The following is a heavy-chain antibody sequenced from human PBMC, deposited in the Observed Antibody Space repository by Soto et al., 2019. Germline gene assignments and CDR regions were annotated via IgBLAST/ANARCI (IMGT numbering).Heavy chain of an antibody. CDR3: AREVATQPIGWYFDL. CDR1: GFSFSAYG. V-gene: IGHV3-30*03. J-gene: IGHJ2*01. Sequence: PGGSLRLSCAASGFSFSAYGMHWVRQAPGKGLEWVAVIAYDGSDEYYGDSVKGRFTISRDNSKNTLYLQMDSLRAEDTAVFYCAREVATQPIGWYFDLWGRGTLVTV. CDR2: IAYDGSDE. D-gene: IGHD5-12*01.